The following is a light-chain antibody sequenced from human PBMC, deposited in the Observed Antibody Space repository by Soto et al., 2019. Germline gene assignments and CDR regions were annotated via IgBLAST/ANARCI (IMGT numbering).Light chain of an antibody. CDR1: QNINYW. CDR3: QQYNNYWT. CDR2: KAS. Sequence: DIQVTQSPSTLSASVGDRVTITCRASQNINYWLAWYQQKPGKAPNLLIYKASTLQSGVPSRFSGSGSGTEFTFTISSLQPDDFATYYCQQYNNYWTFGQGTKVEIK. J-gene: IGKJ1*01. V-gene: IGKV1-5*03.